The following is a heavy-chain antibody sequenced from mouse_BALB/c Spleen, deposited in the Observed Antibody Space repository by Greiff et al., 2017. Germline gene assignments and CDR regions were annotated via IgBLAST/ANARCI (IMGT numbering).Heavy chain of an antibody. CDR1: GYTFTSYW. V-gene: IGHV1-87*01. CDR3: ARHGLYAMDY. Sequence: VQLQQSGAELARPGASVKLSCKASGYTFTSYWMQWVKQRPGQGLEWIGAIYPGDGDTRYTQKFKGKATLTADKSSSTAYMQLSSLASEDSAVYYCARHGLYAMDYWGQGTSVTVSS. J-gene: IGHJ4*01. CDR2: IYPGDGDT.